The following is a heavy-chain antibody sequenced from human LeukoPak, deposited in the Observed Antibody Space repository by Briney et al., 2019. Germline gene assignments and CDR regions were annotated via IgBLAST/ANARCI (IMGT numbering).Heavy chain of an antibody. CDR3: ATRIAADLWAFDI. CDR2: ISYDGSTT. CDR1: GFTFSSIA. Sequence: GGSLRLSCAASGFTFSSIAMHWVRQAPGMGLEWVAVISYDGSTTYYADSVKGRFTISRDNSKNTLYLQMNSLRAEHTAVYYCATRIAADLWAFDIWGQGTTVTVSS. V-gene: IGHV3-30-3*01. D-gene: IGHD6-25*01. J-gene: IGHJ3*02.